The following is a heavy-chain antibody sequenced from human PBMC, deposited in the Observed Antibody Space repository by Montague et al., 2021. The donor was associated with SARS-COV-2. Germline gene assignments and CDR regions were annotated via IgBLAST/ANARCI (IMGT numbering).Heavy chain of an antibody. CDR1: GFTFSSYS. Sequence: SLRLSCAASGFTFSSYSMNWVRQAPGKGLEWLSYISGSGDLSYSIDSVRGRFTTFRDNAKNSLYLHMNSLRADDTAVYYCARSPTHSGNYYNPDYWGQGTLVTVSS. CDR3: ARSPTHSGNYYNPDY. D-gene: IGHD3-10*01. J-gene: IGHJ4*02. CDR2: ISGSGDLS. V-gene: IGHV3-21*05.